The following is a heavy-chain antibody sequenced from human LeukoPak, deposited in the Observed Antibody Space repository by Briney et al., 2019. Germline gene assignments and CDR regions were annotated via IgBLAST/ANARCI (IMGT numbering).Heavy chain of an antibody. CDR3: ARGISNQITMVRDDAFDI. Sequence: GRSLRLSCAASGFTFSSYAMHWVRQAPGKGLEWVANIKQDGSEKYYVDSVKGRFTISRDNAKNSLYLQMNSLRAEDTAVYYCARGISNQITMVRDDAFDIWGQGTMVTVSS. CDR1: GFTFSSYA. D-gene: IGHD3-10*01. CDR2: IKQDGSEK. J-gene: IGHJ3*02. V-gene: IGHV3-7*01.